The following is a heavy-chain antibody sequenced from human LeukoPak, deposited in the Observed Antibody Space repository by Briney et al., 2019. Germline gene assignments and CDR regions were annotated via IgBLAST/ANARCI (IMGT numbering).Heavy chain of an antibody. J-gene: IGHJ4*02. CDR3: ATSGWYLLPGVY. V-gene: IGHV4-39*01. CDR1: GDSISSTNYY. Sequence: PSETLSLTCTISGDSISSTNYYWGWIRQPPGTGLEWIGSIYYSGSTYYNPSLESRVTISVDTPKNQFSLKLSSVTAADTAVYYCATSGWYLLPGVYWGQGTLVTVSS. D-gene: IGHD6-19*01. CDR2: IYYSGST.